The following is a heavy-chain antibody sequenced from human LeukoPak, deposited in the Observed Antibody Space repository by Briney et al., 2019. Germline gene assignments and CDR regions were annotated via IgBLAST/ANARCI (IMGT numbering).Heavy chain of an antibody. J-gene: IGHJ4*02. CDR2: IHSSGST. Sequence: KPSETLSLTCTVSGGSISSSTCSWTWIRQPAGKGLEWIGRIHSSGSTHYNPSLKSRVTISVDTSKNHFSLNLSSVTAADTAVYFCARGVLDTAMVRFDYWGQGTLVTVSS. CDR3: ARGVLDTAMVRFDY. CDR1: GGSISSSTCS. D-gene: IGHD5-18*01. V-gene: IGHV4-61*02.